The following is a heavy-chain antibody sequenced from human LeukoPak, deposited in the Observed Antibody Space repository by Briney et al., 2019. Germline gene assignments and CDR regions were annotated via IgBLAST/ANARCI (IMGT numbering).Heavy chain of an antibody. V-gene: IGHV4-38-2*02. Sequence: SETLSLTCTVSGYSISNRYYWSWIRQPPGKGLEWIGEINHSGSTNYNPSLKSRVTISVDTSKNQFSLKLSSVTAADTAVYYCARDMTMVRGVKSQGFDYWGQGTLVTVSS. CDR3: ARDMTMVRGVKSQGFDY. J-gene: IGHJ4*02. CDR2: INHSGST. CDR1: GYSISNRYY. D-gene: IGHD3-10*01.